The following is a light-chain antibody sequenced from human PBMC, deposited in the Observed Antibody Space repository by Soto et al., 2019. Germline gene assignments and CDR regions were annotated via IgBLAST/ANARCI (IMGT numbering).Light chain of an antibody. CDR2: EVS. V-gene: IGLV2-14*01. J-gene: IGLJ2*01. CDR1: SSDVVGYKY. Sequence: QSALTQPASVSGSPGQSITISCTGSSSDVVGYKYVSWYQQYPGKAPKLMIYEVSNRPSGVSNRFYGSKSGNTASLTISVIQAEDEADYYCSSYTSSWTAVFGGGTKLTVL. CDR3: SSYTSSWTAV.